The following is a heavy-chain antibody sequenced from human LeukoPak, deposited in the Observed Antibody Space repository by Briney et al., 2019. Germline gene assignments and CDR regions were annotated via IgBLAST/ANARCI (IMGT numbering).Heavy chain of an antibody. J-gene: IGHJ4*02. CDR2: INHSGST. CDR3: ARLLAVAGKDVGY. D-gene: IGHD6-19*01. V-gene: IGHV4-34*01. Sequence: KPSETLSLTCAVYGGSFSGYYWSWIRQPPGKGLEWIGEINHSGSTNYNPSLKSRVTISVDTSKNQFSLKLSSVTAADTAVYYCARLLAVAGKDVGYWGQGTLVTVSS. CDR1: GGSFSGYY.